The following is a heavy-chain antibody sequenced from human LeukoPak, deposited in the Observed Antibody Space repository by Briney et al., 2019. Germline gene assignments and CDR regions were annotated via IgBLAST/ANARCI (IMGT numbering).Heavy chain of an antibody. CDR3: ARETRGMATADY. Sequence: GGSLRLSCAASGFTFSSDSMNWVRQAPGKGLEWVSSISSSSSYIYYADSVKGRFTISRDNAKNSLYLQMNSLRAEDTAVYYCARETRGMATADYWGQGTLVTVSS. D-gene: IGHD5-24*01. J-gene: IGHJ4*02. CDR1: GFTFSSDS. V-gene: IGHV3-21*01. CDR2: ISSSSSYI.